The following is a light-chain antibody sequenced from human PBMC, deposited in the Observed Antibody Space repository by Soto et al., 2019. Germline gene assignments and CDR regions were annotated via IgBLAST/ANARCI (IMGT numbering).Light chain of an antibody. Sequence: EIVWTQSPGTLSLSAGESATLLCRASHFVSSRNLAWYQKNPGQAPRLLIYGASSRAPGIPDRFSGSGSGTDFNLTITPLETEDCAVYVCQQYGSSTITGGQGTRLEIK. CDR1: HFVSSRN. CDR2: GAS. J-gene: IGKJ5*01. V-gene: IGKV3-20*01. CDR3: QQYGSSTIT.